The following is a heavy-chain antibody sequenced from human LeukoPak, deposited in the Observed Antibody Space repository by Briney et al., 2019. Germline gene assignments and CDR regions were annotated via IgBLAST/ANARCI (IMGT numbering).Heavy chain of an antibody. Sequence: SETLSPTCAVYGGSFSGFYWTWIRQPPGKGLEWIGEINHSGSGSTNYNPSLKSRVTISVDTSKNQLSLKLSSLTAADSAVYYYASIGDGAKDYWGQGTLVTVSS. D-gene: IGHD4/OR15-4a*01. V-gene: IGHV4-34*01. CDR3: ASIGDGAKDY. J-gene: IGHJ4*02. CDR2: INHSGSGST. CDR1: GGSFSGFY.